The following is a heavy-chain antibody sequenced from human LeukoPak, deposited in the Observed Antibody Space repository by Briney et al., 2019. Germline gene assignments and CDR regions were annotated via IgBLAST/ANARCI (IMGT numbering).Heavy chain of an antibody. V-gene: IGHV4-4*07. D-gene: IGHD4-17*01. Sequence: PSETLSLTCTVSGGSISNYYWTWIRQPAGKGLEWIGRFYTCGNTNYNPSLKSRVTMSVDTSKNQFSLHLNSVTAADTAVYFCARESAVTTRGLDYWGQGTLVTVSS. J-gene: IGHJ4*02. CDR2: FYTCGNT. CDR1: GGSISNYY. CDR3: ARESAVTTRGLDY.